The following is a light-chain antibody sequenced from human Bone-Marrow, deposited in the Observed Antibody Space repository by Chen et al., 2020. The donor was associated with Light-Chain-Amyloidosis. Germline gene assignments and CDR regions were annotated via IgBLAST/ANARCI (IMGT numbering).Light chain of an antibody. CDR1: SSNIGADYD. V-gene: IGLV1-40*01. CDR2: SNN. J-gene: IGLJ2*01. CDR3: QSYDSSLSGFVV. Sequence: QSVLTQPPPVSGAPGQRVTSSCSGSSSNIGADYDVHWFQQFPGTAPKLLIYSNNNRPSGVPDRFSGSKAGTSASLAITGLQAEDEADYFCQSYDSSLSGFVVFGGGTKLTVL.